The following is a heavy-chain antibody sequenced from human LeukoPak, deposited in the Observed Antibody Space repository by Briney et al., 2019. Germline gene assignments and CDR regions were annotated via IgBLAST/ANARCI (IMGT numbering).Heavy chain of an antibody. CDR3: AKDRELAAAPHYFDY. CDR1: GFTFSSYA. CDR2: ISGSGGST. D-gene: IGHD6-13*01. J-gene: IGHJ4*02. V-gene: IGHV3-23*01. Sequence: GGSLRLYCAASGFTFSSYAMSWVRQAPGKGLEWVSAISGSGGSTYYADSVKGRFTISRDNSKNTLYLQMNSLRAEDTAVYYCAKDRELAAAPHYFDYWGQGTLVTVSS.